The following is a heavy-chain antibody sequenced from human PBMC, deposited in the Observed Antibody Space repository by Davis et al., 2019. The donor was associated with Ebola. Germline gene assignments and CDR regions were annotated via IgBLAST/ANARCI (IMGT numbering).Heavy chain of an antibody. J-gene: IGHJ4*02. CDR1: GYTFSNYF. CDR2: INPSVAST. CDR3: ATPTTKGFDY. Sequence: ASVKVSCKASGYTFSNYFMQWVRQAPGQGLEWMGIINPSVASTSYGQKFQGRVTMTRDTSISTAYMELSRLRSDDTAVYYCATPTTKGFDYWGQGTLVTVSS. V-gene: IGHV1-46*01. D-gene: IGHD1-14*01.